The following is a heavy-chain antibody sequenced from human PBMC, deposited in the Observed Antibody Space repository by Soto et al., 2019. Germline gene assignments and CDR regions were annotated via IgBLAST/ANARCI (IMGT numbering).Heavy chain of an antibody. Sequence: QVQLQESGPGLVKPSETLSLTCSVSGGSISNHYWSWIRQPPGKGLEWIGYIYYNGNTNYNLSLKRCVTMSVDTSRNQTTLKMTTVTAADTAVYYITWANWDSEYVGQGTLVTVSS. V-gene: IGHV4-59*11. J-gene: IGHJ4*02. CDR2: IYYNGNT. D-gene: IGHD7-27*01. CDR3: TWANWDSEY. CDR1: GGSISNHY.